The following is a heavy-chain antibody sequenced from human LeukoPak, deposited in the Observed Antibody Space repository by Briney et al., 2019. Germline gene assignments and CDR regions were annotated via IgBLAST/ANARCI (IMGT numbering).Heavy chain of an antibody. Sequence: SQTLSLTCTVSGGSISSGANYWNWIRQPPGKGLEWIGYIYFSGNTFHNPSLNSRVSLSVDTSRNQFSLKLTSVTAADTAVYYCARGGLDGDYDYFDYWGQGSLGTVSS. D-gene: IGHD4-17*01. CDR3: ARGGLDGDYDYFDY. V-gene: IGHV4-30-4*01. CDR1: GGSISSGANY. CDR2: IYFSGNT. J-gene: IGHJ4*02.